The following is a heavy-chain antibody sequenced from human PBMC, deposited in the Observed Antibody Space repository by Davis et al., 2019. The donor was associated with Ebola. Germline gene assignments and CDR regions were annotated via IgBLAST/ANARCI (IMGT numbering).Heavy chain of an antibody. Sequence: SETLSLTCAVSGGSISSSNWWSWFRRPPGKGLEWIGEIYHSGSTNYNPSLKTRFTISVDKSKNQFSLKLSSVTAADTAVYYGARDNGNYYYYGMDVWGQGTTVTVSS. CDR3: ARDNGNYYYYGMDV. J-gene: IGHJ6*02. CDR1: GGSISSSNW. CDR2: IYHSGST. D-gene: IGHD4-17*01. V-gene: IGHV4-4*02.